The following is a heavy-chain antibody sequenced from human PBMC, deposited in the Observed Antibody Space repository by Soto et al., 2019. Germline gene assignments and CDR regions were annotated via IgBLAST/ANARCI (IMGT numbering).Heavy chain of an antibody. CDR2: INGVIRQT. V-gene: IGHV1-3*01. D-gene: IGHD1-1*01. CDR1: GYTFSTHA. J-gene: IGHJ6*02. CDR3: ARGKEMEETYCYFGLDF. Sequence: ASVKVSCKASGYTFSTHAMQWLRQAPGQSLEWMGWINGVIRQTKHSHRFQDRVSINKDTSASTAYMQLSSLRSEDTAVYYCARGKEMEETYCYFGLDFWGQGNTVTVSS.